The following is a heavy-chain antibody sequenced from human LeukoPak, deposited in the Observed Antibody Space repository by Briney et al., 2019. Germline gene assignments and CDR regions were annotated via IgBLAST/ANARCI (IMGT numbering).Heavy chain of an antibody. V-gene: IGHV1-69*13. D-gene: IGHD3-22*01. J-gene: IGHJ4*02. CDR1: GGTFTSYA. CDR2: IIPIFGTA. CDR3: AREGDSSGYFYY. Sequence: GASVKVSCKASGGTFTSYAISWVRQAPGQGLEWMEGIIPIFGTANYAQKSQGRVTITADETTSTAYMELSSLRSEDTAVYYCAREGDSSGYFYYWGQGTLVTVSS.